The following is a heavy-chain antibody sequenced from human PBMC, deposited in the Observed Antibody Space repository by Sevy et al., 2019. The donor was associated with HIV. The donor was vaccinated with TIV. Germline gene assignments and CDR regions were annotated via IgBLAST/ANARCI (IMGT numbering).Heavy chain of an antibody. CDR3: ARGANYDFWSGPGYNWFDP. J-gene: IGHJ5*02. CDR1: GYTFTSYD. D-gene: IGHD3-3*01. V-gene: IGHV1-8*01. Sequence: ASVKVSCKASGYTFTSYDINWVRQATGQGLEWMGWMNPNSGNTGYAQKFQGRVTMTRNTSISTAYMELSSLRSEDTAVYYYARGANYDFWSGPGYNWFDPWGQGTLVTVSS. CDR2: MNPNSGNT.